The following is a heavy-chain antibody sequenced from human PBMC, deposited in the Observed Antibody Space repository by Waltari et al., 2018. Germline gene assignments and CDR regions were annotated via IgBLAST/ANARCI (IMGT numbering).Heavy chain of an antibody. CDR2: IYTSGST. CDR1: GYSISSGYY. J-gene: IGHJ4*02. Sequence: QVQLQESGPGLVKPSETLSLTCAVSGYSISSGYYWGWIRQPPGKGLEWIGRIYTSGSTNYNPSLKSRVTMSVDTSKNQFSLKLSSVTAADTAVYYCARDDSSGWYYFDYWGQGTLVTVSS. CDR3: ARDDSSGWYYFDY. V-gene: IGHV4-38-2*02. D-gene: IGHD6-19*01.